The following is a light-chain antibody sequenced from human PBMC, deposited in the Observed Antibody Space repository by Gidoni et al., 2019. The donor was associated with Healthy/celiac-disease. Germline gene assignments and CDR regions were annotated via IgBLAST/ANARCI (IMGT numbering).Light chain of an antibody. CDR1: SGSIAINY. CDR2: EDN. J-gene: IGLJ2*01. Sequence: NFMLTQPHSVSESPGKTVTISCTRSSGSIAINYVQWYQQRPGSAPTTVIYEDNQRPSGVPDRFSGSIDSSSNSASLTIAGLKTEDEADYYCQSYDSSNLHVVFGGGTKLTVL. CDR3: QSYDSSNLHVV. V-gene: IGLV6-57*03.